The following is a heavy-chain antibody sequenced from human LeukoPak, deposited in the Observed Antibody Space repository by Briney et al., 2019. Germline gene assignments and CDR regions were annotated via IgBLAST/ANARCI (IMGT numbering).Heavy chain of an antibody. J-gene: IGHJ4*02. Sequence: GALVKVSCKASGYTFSTYTMNWVRQAPGQGLEWMGWINTNTGNPTYAQGFIGRFVFSLDTSVSTAYLQISSLKAEDTAVYYCARGFFLYGSGSLIDYWGQGTLVTVSS. V-gene: IGHV7-4-1*02. CDR3: ARGFFLYGSGSLIDY. CDR1: GYTFSTYT. CDR2: INTNTGNP. D-gene: IGHD3-10*01.